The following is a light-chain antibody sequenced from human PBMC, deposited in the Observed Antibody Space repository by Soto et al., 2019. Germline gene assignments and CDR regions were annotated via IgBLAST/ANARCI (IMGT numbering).Light chain of an antibody. Sequence: QSVLTQPASVSGSPGQSITISCTGTSNDIGGYNYVSWLQQHPGEAPKLIIYVVSNRPSGVSNRFSGSKSGNTASLTITGLQPEDEASYYCTSYTITHIPVIFGGGTQLTVL. CDR2: VVS. CDR1: SNDIGGYNY. V-gene: IGLV2-14*01. J-gene: IGLJ2*01. CDR3: TSYTITHIPVI.